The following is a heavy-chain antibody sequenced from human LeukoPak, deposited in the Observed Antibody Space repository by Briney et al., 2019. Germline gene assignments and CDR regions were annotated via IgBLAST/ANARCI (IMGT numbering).Heavy chain of an antibody. D-gene: IGHD2-15*01. J-gene: IGHJ4*02. CDR2: TLHSGDT. CDR3: TRNGDSSSVVD. Sequence: SGTLSLTCAVSGGSTSSGNWWSWIRQPPGKGLEWLGETLHSGDTVYNPPLKSRITISVDNSKNQFSLKLTSVTAADTAVYFCTRNGDSSSVVDWGQGTLVTVSS. V-gene: IGHV4-4*02. CDR1: GGSTSSGNW.